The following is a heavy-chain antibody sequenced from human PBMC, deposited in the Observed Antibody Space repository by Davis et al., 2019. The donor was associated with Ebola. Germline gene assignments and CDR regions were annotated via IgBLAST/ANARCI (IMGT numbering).Heavy chain of an antibody. Sequence: GESLKISCSVSGFMFSSYAMHWVRQAPGKGLEYVSAISSNGGSTYYADSVKGRFTISRDNSKNTLYLQMNSLRVEDSAVYYCARSPGIRLWGFDPWGQGTLVTVSS. CDR1: GFMFSSYA. CDR3: ARSPGIRLWGFDP. J-gene: IGHJ5*02. D-gene: IGHD2/OR15-2a*01. V-gene: IGHV3-64*04. CDR2: ISSNGGST.